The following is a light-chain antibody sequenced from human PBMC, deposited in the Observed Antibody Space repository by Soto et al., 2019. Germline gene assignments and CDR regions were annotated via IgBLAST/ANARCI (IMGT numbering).Light chain of an antibody. J-gene: IGKJ4*01. CDR2: DAS. CDR1: QSVSGY. V-gene: IGKV3-11*01. Sequence: EIVLTQSPATLSLSPGNRATLSCRASQSVSGYLAWYQQKPGQAPRLLIYDASNRATGIPARFSGSGSGTDFTLSITRLESEEFLVYYCQHRSNSSALVGGGTNIEI. CDR3: QHRSNSSAL.